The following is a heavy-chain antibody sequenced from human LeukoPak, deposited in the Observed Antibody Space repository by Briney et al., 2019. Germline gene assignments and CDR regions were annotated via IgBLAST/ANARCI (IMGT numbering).Heavy chain of an antibody. J-gene: IGHJ4*02. D-gene: IGHD3-3*01. Sequence: GGSLRLSCAASGFTFDDYGMSWVRQAPGKGLEWVSGINWNGGSTGYADSVKGRFTISRDNAKNSLYLQMNSLRAEDTALYYCVRYDFWSGAKGGDYWGQGALVTVSS. CDR1: GFTFDDYG. CDR3: VRYDFWSGAKGGDY. V-gene: IGHV3-20*04. CDR2: INWNGGST.